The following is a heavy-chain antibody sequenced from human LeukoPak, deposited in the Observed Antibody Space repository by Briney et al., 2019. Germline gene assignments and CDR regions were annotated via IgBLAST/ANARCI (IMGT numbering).Heavy chain of an antibody. D-gene: IGHD2-21*01. CDR3: ASTDPSYSNWFDP. Sequence: GASVKVSCKASGYTFTSYGISWVRQAPGQGLEWMGWISAYNGNTNYAQKLQGRVTMTTDTSTSTAYMELRSLRSVDTAVYYCASTDPSYSNWFDPWGQGTLVTVSS. CDR1: GYTFTSYG. V-gene: IGHV1-18*01. J-gene: IGHJ5*02. CDR2: ISAYNGNT.